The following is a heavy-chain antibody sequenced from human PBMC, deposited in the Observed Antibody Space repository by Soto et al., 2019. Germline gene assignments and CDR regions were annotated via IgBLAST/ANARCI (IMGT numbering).Heavy chain of an antibody. Sequence: ESGGGLVPPGGSLRLSCAASGFTFSSYSMNWVRQAPGKGLEWVSYISSSSSTIYYADSVKGRFTISRDNAKNSLYLQMNSLRAEDTAVYYCARANYYGSPGDFDYWGQGTLVTVSS. D-gene: IGHD3-10*01. CDR2: ISSSSSTI. J-gene: IGHJ4*02. V-gene: IGHV3-48*01. CDR1: GFTFSSYS. CDR3: ARANYYGSPGDFDY.